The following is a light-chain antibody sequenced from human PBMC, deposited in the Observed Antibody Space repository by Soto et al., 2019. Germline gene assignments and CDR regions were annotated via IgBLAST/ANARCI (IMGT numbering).Light chain of an antibody. V-gene: IGLV2-8*01. Sequence: QSALTQPPSASGSPGQSVTISCTGSRSDVGGYNFVSWYQQHPGKAPKLMIYEVSKRPSGVPDRFSGSKSGNRASLTVSGLQGDDDADYYCCSYAGNNNLVFGGGTKLTVL. CDR2: EVS. CDR1: RSDVGGYNF. CDR3: CSYAGNNNLV. J-gene: IGLJ3*02.